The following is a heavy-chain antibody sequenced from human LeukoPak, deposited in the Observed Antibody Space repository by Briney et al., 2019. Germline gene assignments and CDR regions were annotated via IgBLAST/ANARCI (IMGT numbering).Heavy chain of an antibody. CDR3: AKGEDDILTGSPFDY. CDR1: GFTFSSYA. J-gene: IGHJ4*02. D-gene: IGHD3-9*01. CDR2: IWYDGSNK. Sequence: AGGSLRLSCAASGFTFSSYAMHWVRQAPGKGLEWVAVIWYDGSNKYYADSVKGRFTISRDNSKNSLYLQMNSLRAEDTALYYCAKGEDDILTGSPFDYWGQGTLVTVSS. V-gene: IGHV3-30*02.